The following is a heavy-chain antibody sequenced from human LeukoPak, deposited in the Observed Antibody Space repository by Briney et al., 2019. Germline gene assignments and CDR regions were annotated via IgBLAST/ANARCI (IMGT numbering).Heavy chain of an antibody. CDR3: AREVWFRELVYYYYYMDV. J-gene: IGHJ6*03. CDR2: IKSDGSST. Sequence: GGSLRLSCAAPGFTFSSYWMHWVRQAPGKGLVWVSRIKSDGSSTSYADSVKGRFTISRDNAKNTLYLQMNSLRAEDTAVYYCAREVWFRELVYYYYYMDVWGKGTTVTVSS. D-gene: IGHD3-10*01. CDR1: GFTFSSYW. V-gene: IGHV3-74*01.